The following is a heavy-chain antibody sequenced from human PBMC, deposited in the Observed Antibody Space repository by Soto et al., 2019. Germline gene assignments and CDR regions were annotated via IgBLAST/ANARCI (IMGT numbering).Heavy chain of an antibody. D-gene: IGHD2-2*01. CDR2: IIPIFGTA. CDR1: GGTFSSYA. J-gene: IGHJ4*02. V-gene: IGHV1-69*01. Sequence: QVQLVQSGAEVKKPGSSVKVCKASGGTFSSYAISWVRQAPGQGLEWMGGIIPIFGTANYAQKFQGRVTITADESTSTAYMELSSLRSEDTAVYYCARASGYCSSTRCTFDYWGQGTLVTVSS. CDR3: ARASGYCSSTRCTFDY.